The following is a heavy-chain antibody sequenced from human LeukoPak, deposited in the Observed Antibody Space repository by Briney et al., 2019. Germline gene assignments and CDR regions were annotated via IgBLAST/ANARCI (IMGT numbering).Heavy chain of an antibody. D-gene: IGHD4-23*01. V-gene: IGHV3-53*01. CDR1: GFTVSGNY. CDR2: IYSGGST. Sequence: PGGSLRLSCAACGFTVSGNYISWVRQAPGKGLEWVSAIYSGGSTYYADSVKGRFTISRDNSKNTLYLQMNSLRAEDTAVYYCARVLYGGNSGGTYYYYMDVWGKGTTVTVSS. CDR3: ARVLYGGNSGGTYYYYMDV. J-gene: IGHJ6*03.